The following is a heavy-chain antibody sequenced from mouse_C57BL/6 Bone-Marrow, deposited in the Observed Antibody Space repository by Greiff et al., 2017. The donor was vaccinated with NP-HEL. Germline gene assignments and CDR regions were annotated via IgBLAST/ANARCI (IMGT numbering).Heavy chain of an antibody. V-gene: IGHV1-81*01. CDR2: IYPRSGNT. CDR3: ARGWDVWFAY. D-gene: IGHD4-1*01. CDR1: GYTFTSYG. J-gene: IGHJ3*01. Sequence: VQLQQSGAELARPGASVKLSCKASGYTFTSYGISWVKQRTGQGLEWIGEIYPRSGNTYYNEKFKGKATLTADKSSSTAYMELRSLTSEDSAVYFCARGWDVWFAYWGQGTLVTVSA.